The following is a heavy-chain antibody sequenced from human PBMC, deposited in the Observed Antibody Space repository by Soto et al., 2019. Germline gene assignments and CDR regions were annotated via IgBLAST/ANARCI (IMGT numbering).Heavy chain of an antibody. Sequence: QVQLVESGGGVVQPGRSLRLSCAASGFTFSSYGMHWVRQAPGKGLEWVAVISYDGSNKYYADSVKGRFTISRDNSKNTLYLQMNRLRAEDTGVYYCEVGGIVATGDDAFDIWGQGTMVTVSS. CDR3: EVGGIVATGDDAFDI. CDR1: GFTFSSYG. D-gene: IGHD5-12*01. V-gene: IGHV3-30*03. CDR2: ISYDGSNK. J-gene: IGHJ3*02.